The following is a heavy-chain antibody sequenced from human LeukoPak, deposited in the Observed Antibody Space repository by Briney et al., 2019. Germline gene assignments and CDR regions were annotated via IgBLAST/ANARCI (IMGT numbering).Heavy chain of an antibody. CDR1: GGSISSYY. Sequence: SETLSLTCTVSGGSISSYYWNWIRQPPGKGLEWIGYIYYSGSTNYNPSLKSRVTISVDTSKNQFSLKLNSVTAADTAVYYCARGVFRGVIPDYWGQGTLVTVSS. J-gene: IGHJ4*02. CDR2: IYYSGST. CDR3: ARGVFRGVIPDY. D-gene: IGHD3-10*01. V-gene: IGHV4-59*01.